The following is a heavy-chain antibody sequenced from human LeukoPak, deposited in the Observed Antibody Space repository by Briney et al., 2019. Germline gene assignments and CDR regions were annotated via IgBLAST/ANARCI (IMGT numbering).Heavy chain of an antibody. V-gene: IGHV1-2*02. J-gene: IGHJ5*02. Sequence: ASVKVSCKASGYTFTGYYMHWVRQAPGQGLEWMGWINPNSGGTNYAQKFQGRVTMTRDTSISTAYMELSRLRSDDTAVYYCARGIQCSSTSCGRWFDPWGQGTLVTVSS. CDR3: ARGIQCSSTSCGRWFDP. D-gene: IGHD2-2*01. CDR1: GYTFTGYY. CDR2: INPNSGGT.